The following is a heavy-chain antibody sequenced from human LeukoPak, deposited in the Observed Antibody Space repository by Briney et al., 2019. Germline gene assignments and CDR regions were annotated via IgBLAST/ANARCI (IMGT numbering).Heavy chain of an antibody. CDR3: AKDFTGVEMATIESDYFDY. V-gene: IGHV3-43*01. CDR1: GFTFDDYT. CDR2: ISWDGGST. J-gene: IGHJ4*02. Sequence: GGSLRLSCAASGFTFDDYTMHWVRQAPGKGVEWVSLISWDGGSTYYADSVKGRFTISREKSKNSMYVKMNSLRTEDTALYYCAKDFTGVEMATIESDYFDYWGQGTLVTVSS. D-gene: IGHD5-24*01.